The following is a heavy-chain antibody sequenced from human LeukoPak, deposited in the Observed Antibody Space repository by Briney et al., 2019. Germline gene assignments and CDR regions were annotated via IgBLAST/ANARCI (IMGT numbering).Heavy chain of an antibody. D-gene: IGHD5-24*01. V-gene: IGHV4-39*01. CDR2: IYYSGST. Sequence: SETLSLTCTVSGGSISSSSYYWGWIRQPPGKGLEWIGSIYYSGSTYYNPSLKSRVTISVDTSKNQFSLKLSSVTAADTAVYYCARGMATTHPYYFDYWGQGTLVTVSS. CDR3: ARGMATTHPYYFDY. CDR1: GGSISSSSYY. J-gene: IGHJ4*02.